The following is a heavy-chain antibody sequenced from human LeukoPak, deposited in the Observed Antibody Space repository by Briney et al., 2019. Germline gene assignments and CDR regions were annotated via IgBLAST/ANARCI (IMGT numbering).Heavy chain of an antibody. CDR1: GGTFSSYA. CDR2: IIPIFGTA. D-gene: IGHD2-2*01. J-gene: IGHJ4*02. Sequence: GASVKVSCKASGGTFSSYAISWVRQAPGQGLEWMGGIIPIFGTANYAQKFQGRVTITADESTSTAYMELSSLRSEDTAVYYCARSMGVCSITSCPFDYWGQGTLVTVSS. CDR3: ARSMGVCSITSCPFDY. V-gene: IGHV1-69*13.